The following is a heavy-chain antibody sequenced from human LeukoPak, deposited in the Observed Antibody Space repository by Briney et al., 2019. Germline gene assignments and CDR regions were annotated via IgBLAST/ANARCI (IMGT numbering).Heavy chain of an antibody. V-gene: IGHV3-33*01. CDR2: IRYDGSNQ. J-gene: IGHJ2*01. CDR1: GFTFSNYG. CDR3: ARDMAAYYTGPDL. D-gene: IGHD3-22*01. Sequence: PGGSLRLSCAASGFTFSNYGMHWVRQAPGKGLEWVTVIRYDGSNQHYADSVKGRFTISRDNSKNTVDLQMNSLGAEDTAVYYCARDMAAYYTGPDLWGRGTLVTVSS.